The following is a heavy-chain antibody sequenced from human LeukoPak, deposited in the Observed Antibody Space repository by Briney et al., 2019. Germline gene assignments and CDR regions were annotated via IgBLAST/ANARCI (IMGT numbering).Heavy chain of an antibody. CDR3: ARSHYYDSSGYSSCGY. J-gene: IGHJ4*02. CDR1: GYTFTGYY. D-gene: IGHD3-22*01. CDR2: INPNSGGT. V-gene: IGHV1-2*06. Sequence: GASVKVSCKASGYTFTGYYMHWVRQAPGQGLEWMGRINPNSGGTNYAQKFQGRVTMTSDTSISTAYMELSRLRPDDTAVYYCARSHYYDSSGYSSCGYWGQGTLVTVSS.